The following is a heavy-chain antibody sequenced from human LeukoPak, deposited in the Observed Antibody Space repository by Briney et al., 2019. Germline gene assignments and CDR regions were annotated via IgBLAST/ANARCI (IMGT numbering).Heavy chain of an antibody. CDR3: ARDHDWAFDL. V-gene: IGHV3-48*02. CDR2: INHNAEMV. D-gene: IGHD3-9*01. J-gene: IGHJ4*02. Sequence: GGSLRLSCEGSGFPFGSYVMSWVRQAPGKGLEWIAYINHNAEMVFYPDFVKGRFTISRDNPKKSLYLQMNALRYEDTAIYYCARDHDWAFDLWGQGTLVTVSS. CDR1: GFPFGSYV.